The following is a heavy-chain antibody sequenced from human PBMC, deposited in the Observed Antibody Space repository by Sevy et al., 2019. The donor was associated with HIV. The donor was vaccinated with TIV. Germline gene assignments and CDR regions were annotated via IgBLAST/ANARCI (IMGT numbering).Heavy chain of an antibody. CDR1: GFTFSSYE. V-gene: IGHV3-48*03. Sequence: GGSLRLSCVASGFTFSSYEMNWVRQAPGKGLEWVSHISNSGSIIYYEDSVKGRFTISRDNAKNSLYLQMNSLRAEDTAGYYCAREDGSRQYFQYWGQGTLVTVSS. J-gene: IGHJ1*01. CDR2: ISNSGSII. CDR3: AREDGSRQYFQY. D-gene: IGHD6-13*01.